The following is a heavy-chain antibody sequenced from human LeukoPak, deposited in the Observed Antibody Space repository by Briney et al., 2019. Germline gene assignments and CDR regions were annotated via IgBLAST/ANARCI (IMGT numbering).Heavy chain of an antibody. J-gene: IGHJ6*02. CDR1: GRSFSGYY. Sequence: SETLSLTCAVYGRSFSGYYWSWIRQPPGKGLEWIGEINHSGSTNYNPSLKSRVAISVDTSKNQFSLKLSSVTAADTAVYYCARGREQQLVWEHYYYGMDVWGQGTTVTVSS. V-gene: IGHV4-34*01. CDR3: ARGREQQLVWEHYYYGMDV. D-gene: IGHD6-13*01. CDR2: INHSGST.